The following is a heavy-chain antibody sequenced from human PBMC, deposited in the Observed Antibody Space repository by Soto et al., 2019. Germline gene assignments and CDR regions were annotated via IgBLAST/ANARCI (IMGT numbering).Heavy chain of an antibody. Sequence: GGSLRLSCAASGFTLDDYAMHWVRQAPGKGLEWVSGISWNSGSIGYADSVKGRFTISRDNAKNSLYLQMNSLRAEDTALYYCAKDIAAMVRGVSYYYHGMDVWGQGTTVTVSS. J-gene: IGHJ6*02. CDR3: AKDIAAMVRGVSYYYHGMDV. CDR2: ISWNSGSI. V-gene: IGHV3-9*01. D-gene: IGHD3-10*01. CDR1: GFTLDDYA.